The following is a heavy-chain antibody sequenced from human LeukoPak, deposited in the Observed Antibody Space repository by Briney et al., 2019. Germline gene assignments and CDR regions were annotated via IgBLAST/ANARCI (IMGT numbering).Heavy chain of an antibody. V-gene: IGHV1-2*02. CDR3: ARNNDLLTGYYSWFDP. CDR1: GYTFTGYY. Sequence: ASVKVACKASGYTFTGYYMHWVRQAPGQGLEWMGWINPNSGGTNYAQKFQGRVTMTRDTSSSTAYMELSRLTSGDTAVYYCARNNDLLTGYYSWFDPWGQGTLVTVSS. CDR2: INPNSGGT. D-gene: IGHD3-9*01. J-gene: IGHJ5*02.